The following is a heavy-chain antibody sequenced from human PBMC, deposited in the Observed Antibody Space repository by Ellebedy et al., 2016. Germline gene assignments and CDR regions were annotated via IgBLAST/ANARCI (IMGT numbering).Heavy chain of an antibody. V-gene: IGHV5-10-1*01. D-gene: IGHD4-17*01. CDR1: GYSFISYW. J-gene: IGHJ4*02. CDR3: ARHHHYGDPFDY. CDR2: IDPTDSYT. Sequence: GESLKISXKGSGYSFISYWISWVRQMPGKGLEWMGRIDPTDSYTKYSPSFQGHVTISIDKSISTAYLQWSSLKASDTAIYYCARHHHYGDPFDYWGQGTLVTVSS.